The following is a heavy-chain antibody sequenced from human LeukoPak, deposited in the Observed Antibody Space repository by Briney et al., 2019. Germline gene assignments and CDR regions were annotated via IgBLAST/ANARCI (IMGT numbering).Heavy chain of an antibody. V-gene: IGHV4-59*01. J-gene: IGHJ4*02. CDR2: IYYSGST. D-gene: IGHD5-12*01. CDR3: ARGFDSESTYFDY. CDR1: GGSISNYY. Sequence: SETLSLTCIVSGGSISNYYWNWLRQPPGKGLEWMGYIYYSGSTNYNPSLSGRVTMSLDTSKNQFSLRLTSVTAADTAVYYCARGFDSESTYFDYWGQGTLVTVSS.